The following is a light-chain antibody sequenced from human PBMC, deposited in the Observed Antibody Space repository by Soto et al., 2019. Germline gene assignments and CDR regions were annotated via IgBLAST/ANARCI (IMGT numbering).Light chain of an antibody. CDR1: SSNIGSSY. J-gene: IGLJ2*01. CDR2: RSD. V-gene: IGLV1-47*01. Sequence: QSVLAQPPSASGTPGQRVNVSCSGSSSNIGSSYVYWYQQLPKTAPKLLIYRSDQRPSGVPDRFSASKSGTSASLAISGLRSEDEADYYCAAWDDSLSGRVVFGGGTKLTVL. CDR3: AAWDDSLSGRVV.